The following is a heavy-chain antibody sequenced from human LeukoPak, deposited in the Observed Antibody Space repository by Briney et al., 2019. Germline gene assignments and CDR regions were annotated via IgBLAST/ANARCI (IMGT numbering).Heavy chain of an antibody. J-gene: IGHJ4*02. Sequence: GASVKVSCKASGGTFSSYAISWVRQAPGQGLEWMGGIIPIFGTANYAQKFQGRVTITADESTSTAYMELSSLRSEDTAVYYCARQGTRCDFFVVDYWGQGTLVTVSS. CDR3: ARQGTRCDFFVVDY. CDR1: GGTFSSYA. D-gene: IGHD3-3*01. V-gene: IGHV1-69*13. CDR2: IIPIFGTA.